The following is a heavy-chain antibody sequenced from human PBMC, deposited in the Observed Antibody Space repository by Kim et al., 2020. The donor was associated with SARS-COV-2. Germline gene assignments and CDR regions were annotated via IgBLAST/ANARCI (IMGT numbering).Heavy chain of an antibody. Sequence: GGSLRLSCAASGFTFSSYGMHWVRQAPGKGLEWVAVISYDGSNKYYADSVKGRFTISRDNSKNTLYLQMNSLRAEDTAVYYCAKDPVYYDSSGGDAFDIWGQGTMVTVSS. J-gene: IGHJ3*02. CDR2: ISYDGSNK. V-gene: IGHV3-30*18. D-gene: IGHD3-22*01. CDR3: AKDPVYYDSSGGDAFDI. CDR1: GFTFSSYG.